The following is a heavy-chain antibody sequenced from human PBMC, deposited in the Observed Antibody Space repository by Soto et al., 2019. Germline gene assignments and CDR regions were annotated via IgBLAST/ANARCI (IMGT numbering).Heavy chain of an antibody. CDR3: ARVVPGAEAWFGP. CDR1: GYTFSNYG. D-gene: IGHD2-2*01. Sequence: ASEKVPCKTSGYTFSNYGITWVRQAPGQPLEWLGWISLYSDGTNYAQKFQGRVSMTTDTSTTTAYMELRSLRSDDTAVYYCARVVPGAEAWFGPWGQGTLVTVSS. CDR2: ISLYSDGT. V-gene: IGHV1-18*01. J-gene: IGHJ5*02.